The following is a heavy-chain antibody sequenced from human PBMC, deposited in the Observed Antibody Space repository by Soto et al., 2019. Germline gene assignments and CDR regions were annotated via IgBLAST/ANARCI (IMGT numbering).Heavy chain of an antibody. CDR2: IYYSGST. Sequence: PSETLSLTCTVSGGSISSGGYYWSWIRQHQRKSKEWIGYIYYSGSTYYNPSLKSRVTISVDTSKNQFSLKLSSVTAADTAVYYCASRYCISTSCYSGWFDPWGQGTLVTVSS. CDR3: ASRYCISTSCYSGWFDP. J-gene: IGHJ5*02. V-gene: IGHV4-31*03. CDR1: GGSISSGGYY. D-gene: IGHD2-2*01.